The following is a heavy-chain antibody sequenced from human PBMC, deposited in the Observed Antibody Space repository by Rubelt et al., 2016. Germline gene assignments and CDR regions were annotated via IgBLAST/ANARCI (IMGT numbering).Heavy chain of an antibody. D-gene: IGHD1-26*01. CDR2: INPSGGST. V-gene: IGHV1-46*01. Sequence: RAAGEGLEWIGIINPSGGSTSYAQKFQGRVTMTTDTSTSTAYMELRSLRSDDTAVYYCASRSGTYPYYFDYWGQGTLVTVSS. J-gene: IGHJ4*02. CDR3: ASRSGTYPYYFDY.